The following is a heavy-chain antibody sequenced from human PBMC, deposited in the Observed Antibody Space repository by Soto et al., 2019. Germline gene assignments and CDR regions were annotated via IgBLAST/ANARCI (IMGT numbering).Heavy chain of an antibody. CDR2: VYDTGST. D-gene: IGHD6-6*01. Sequence: SSETLSLTCSVSGGSISGYYWSWIRQAPGKGLEWIGYVYDTGSTSYNPSLQSRVTISVDTSKKQFSLSLRLVTAADTAVYFCARSIAVPSSHIDHWGQGTRVTSPQ. J-gene: IGHJ4*02. V-gene: IGHV4-59*01. CDR1: GGSISGYY. CDR3: ARSIAVPSSHIDH.